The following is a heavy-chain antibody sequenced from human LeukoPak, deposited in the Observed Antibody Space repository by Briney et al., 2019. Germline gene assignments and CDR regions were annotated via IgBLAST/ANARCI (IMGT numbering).Heavy chain of an antibody. CDR3: ARAPPPYMVTE. Sequence: SETLSLTCTVSGGSISSGGYYWSWIRQPPGKGLEWIGYIYYSGSTYYNPSLKSRVTISVDTSKNQFSLKLSSVTAADTAVYYCARAPPPYMVTEWGQGTLVTVSS. J-gene: IGHJ4*02. CDR2: IYYSGST. D-gene: IGHD4-23*01. V-gene: IGHV4-30-4*01. CDR1: GGSISSGGYY.